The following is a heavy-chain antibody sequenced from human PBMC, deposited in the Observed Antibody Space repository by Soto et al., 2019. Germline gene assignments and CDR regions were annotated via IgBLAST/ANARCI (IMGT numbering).Heavy chain of an antibody. Sequence: SLGISCAASGLSVKNYAVNGVRKATRKGQECVSYIKSDSRYIYHGDSGKGRFTISRDNARNSVYLQMNSLRDEYTAVYYCARIKLLDFFGISVDVYDLDVWGQGTPVIVSS. CDR3: ARIKLLDFFGISVDVYDLDV. J-gene: IGHJ6*01. CDR1: GLSVKNYA. V-gene: IGHV3-48*03. D-gene: IGHD6-19*01. CDR2: IKSDSRYI.